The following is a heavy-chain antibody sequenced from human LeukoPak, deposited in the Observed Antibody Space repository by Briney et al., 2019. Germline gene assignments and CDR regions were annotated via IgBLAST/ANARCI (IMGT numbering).Heavy chain of an antibody. CDR2: TSGSGGST. V-gene: IGHV3-23*01. D-gene: IGHD1-26*01. J-gene: IGHJ4*02. Sequence: PGGSLRLSCAASGFTFSSYAMSWVRQAPGKGLEWVSATSGSGGSTYYADSVKGRFTISRDNSKNTLYLQMNSLRAEDTAVYYCAKSEWELSYFDYWGQGTLVTVSS. CDR1: GFTFSSYA. CDR3: AKSEWELSYFDY.